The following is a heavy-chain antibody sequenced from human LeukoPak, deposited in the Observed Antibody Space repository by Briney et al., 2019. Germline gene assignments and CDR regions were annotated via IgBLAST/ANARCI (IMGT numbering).Heavy chain of an antibody. V-gene: IGHV3-23*01. D-gene: IGHD1-7*01. CDR3: ARDMNWNYDY. CDR2: ISSSTLKI. J-gene: IGHJ4*02. CDR1: GFTFSKYA. Sequence: GGFLRLSCAASGFTFSKYAMTWVRQAPGKGLEWVSAISSSTLKIYYADSVKGRFTISRDNSRNTLYLQMNSLRAEDTAMYYCARDMNWNYDYWGQGTLVTVSS.